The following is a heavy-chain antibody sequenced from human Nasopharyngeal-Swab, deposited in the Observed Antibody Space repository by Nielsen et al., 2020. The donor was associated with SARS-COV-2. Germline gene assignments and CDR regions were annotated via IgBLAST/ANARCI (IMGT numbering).Heavy chain of an antibody. CDR3: AKSSRIVVVPAAKWFDP. Sequence: GGSLRLSCAASGFTFSSYAMSWVRQAPGKGLEWVSAISGSGGSTYYADSVKSRFTISRDNSKNTLYLQMNSLRAEDTAVYYCAKSSRIVVVPAAKWFDPWGQGTLVTVSS. CDR1: GFTFSSYA. V-gene: IGHV3-23*01. D-gene: IGHD2-2*01. CDR2: ISGSGGST. J-gene: IGHJ5*02.